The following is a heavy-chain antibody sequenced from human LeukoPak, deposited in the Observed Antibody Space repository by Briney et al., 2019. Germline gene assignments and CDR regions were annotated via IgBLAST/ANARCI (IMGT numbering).Heavy chain of an antibody. D-gene: IGHD4-17*01. J-gene: IGHJ4*02. CDR2: ISSSSSTI. CDR1: GFTFSSSA. V-gene: IGHV3-48*02. Sequence: TGGSLRLSCAASGFTFSSSAMNWVRQAPGKGLEWVSYISSSSSTIYYADSVKGRFTISRDNAKNSLYLQMNSLRDEDTAVYYCASRSPFNDYGDYRGGVDYWGQGTLVTVSS. CDR3: ASRSPFNDYGDYRGGVDY.